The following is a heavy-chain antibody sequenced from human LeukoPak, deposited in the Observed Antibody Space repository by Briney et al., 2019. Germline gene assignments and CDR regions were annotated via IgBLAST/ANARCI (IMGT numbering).Heavy chain of an antibody. J-gene: IGHJ6*02. Sequence: SETLSLTCAVSGGSISSSNWWSWVRQPPGKGLGWIGEIYHSGSTNYNPSLKSRVTISVDKSKNQFSLKLSSVTAADTAVYYCARDPTTAPYYYYGMDVWGQGTTVTVSS. CDR2: IYHSGST. CDR3: ARDPTTAPYYYYGMDV. V-gene: IGHV4-4*02. CDR1: GGSISSSNW. D-gene: IGHD4-17*01.